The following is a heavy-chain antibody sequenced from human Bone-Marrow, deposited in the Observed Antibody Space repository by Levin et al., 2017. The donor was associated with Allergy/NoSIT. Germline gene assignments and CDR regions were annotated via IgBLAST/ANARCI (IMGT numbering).Heavy chain of an antibody. CDR1: GGSISSYY. Sequence: PSETLSLTCTVSGGSISSYYWSWIRQPPGKGLEWIGYIYYSGSTNYNPSLKSRVTISVDTSKNQFSLKLSSVTAADTAVYYCARRSYSSGWEANNWFDPWGQGTLVTVSS. D-gene: IGHD6-19*01. J-gene: IGHJ5*02. CDR3: ARRSYSSGWEANNWFDP. CDR2: IYYSGST. V-gene: IGHV4-59*08.